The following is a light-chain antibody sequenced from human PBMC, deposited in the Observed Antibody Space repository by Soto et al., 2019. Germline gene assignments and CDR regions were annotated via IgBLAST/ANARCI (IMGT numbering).Light chain of an antibody. CDR1: QSVAGS. CDR3: QQRSNRIT. Sequence: EFVCTQSPTTLSLSPGDRAILYCRASQSVAGSLAWYQQKPGQAPRLLIYDISTRAAAIPARFSGSGSGTDFTLTVSSLEPEDFALYYCQQRSNRITFGQGTRLE. J-gene: IGKJ5*01. CDR2: DIS. V-gene: IGKV3-11*01.